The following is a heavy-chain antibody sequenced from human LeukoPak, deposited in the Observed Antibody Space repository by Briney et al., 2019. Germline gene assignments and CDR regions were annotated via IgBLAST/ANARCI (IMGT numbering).Heavy chain of an antibody. D-gene: IGHD6-13*01. CDR1: GYTFTGYY. CDR2: MNPNSGNT. V-gene: IGHV1-8*02. Sequence: ASVKVSCKASGYTFTGYYMHWVRQAPGQGLEWMGWMNPNSGNTGYAQKFQGRVTMTRNTSISTAYMELSSLRSEDTAVYYCASGYSSSWYPAPYYYYGMDVWGQGTTVTVS. J-gene: IGHJ6*02. CDR3: ASGYSSSWYPAPYYYYGMDV.